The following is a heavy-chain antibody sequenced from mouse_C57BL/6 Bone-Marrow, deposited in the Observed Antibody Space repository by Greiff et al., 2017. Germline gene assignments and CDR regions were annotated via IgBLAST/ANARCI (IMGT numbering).Heavy chain of an antibody. CDR1: GFTFTDYY. J-gene: IGHJ4*01. Sequence: EVHLVESGGGLVQPGGSLSLSCAASGFTFTDYYMSWVRQPPGKALEWLGFIRNKANGYTTEYSASVKGRFTISRDNSQSILYLQMNALRAEDSATYDCARYKGDDVGYAIDYWGQGTSVTVSS. D-gene: IGHD2-12*01. V-gene: IGHV7-3*01. CDR2: IRNKANGYTT. CDR3: ARYKGDDVGYAIDY.